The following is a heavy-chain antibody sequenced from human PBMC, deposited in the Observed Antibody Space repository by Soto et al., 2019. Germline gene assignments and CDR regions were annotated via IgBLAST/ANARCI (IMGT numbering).Heavy chain of an antibody. V-gene: IGHV3-73*01. CDR2: MGSKGETYAT. CDR1: GFTFCASA. CDR3: SRDDSDWFFI. Sequence: GGSLRLSCAASGFTFCASALQWVRQASGKGLEWLGRMGSKGETYATAYAASVKGRFTISRDDSKNTAYLQMNSLESEDTAVYYCSRDDSDWFFIWGRGTLVTVSS. J-gene: IGHJ4*02. D-gene: IGHD3-9*01.